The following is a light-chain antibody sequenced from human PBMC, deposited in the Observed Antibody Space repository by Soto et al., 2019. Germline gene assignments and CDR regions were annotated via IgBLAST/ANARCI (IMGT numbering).Light chain of an antibody. V-gene: IGKV4-1*01. CDR1: QSVLYSSNNKSY. J-gene: IGKJ3*01. CDR3: QQYYSTPPA. Sequence: DIVMTQSPDSLAVSLGERATINCKSSQSVLYSSNNKSYLAWYQQKPGQPPKLLIYWASTRESGVPDRFSGRGSGTDFTLTISSLQAEDVAVYYCQQYYSTPPAFGPGTKVDIK. CDR2: WAS.